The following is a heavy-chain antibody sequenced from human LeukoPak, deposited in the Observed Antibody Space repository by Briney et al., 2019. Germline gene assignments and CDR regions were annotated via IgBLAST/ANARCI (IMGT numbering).Heavy chain of an antibody. J-gene: IGHJ6*03. CDR3: ARDRGSDGIFLYYMDV. CDR2: IYTSGST. Sequence: ASETLSLTCTVSGGSISSGSYYWTWIRQPAGKGLEWIGHIYTSGSTNYNPSLKSRVTISVDTSKNQFSLKLSSVTAADTAVYHCARDRGSDGIFLYYMDVWGKGTTVTVSS. CDR1: GGSISSGSYY. V-gene: IGHV4-61*09. D-gene: IGHD1-14*01.